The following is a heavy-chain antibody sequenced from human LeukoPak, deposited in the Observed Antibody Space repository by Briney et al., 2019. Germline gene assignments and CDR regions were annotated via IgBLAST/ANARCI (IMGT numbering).Heavy chain of an antibody. J-gene: IGHJ4*02. CDR3: VRDKDGYNF. CDR1: GFTFNTYV. V-gene: IGHV3-74*01. D-gene: IGHD5-24*01. CDR2: IDTDGKTT. Sequence: DGSLRLSCAASGFTFNTYVMHWVRQAPGKGLVWVARIDTDGKTTTYADSVKGRFTISRDNAKNMLYVQMNSLRAEDTAVYYCVRDKDGYNFWGQGTLVSVSS.